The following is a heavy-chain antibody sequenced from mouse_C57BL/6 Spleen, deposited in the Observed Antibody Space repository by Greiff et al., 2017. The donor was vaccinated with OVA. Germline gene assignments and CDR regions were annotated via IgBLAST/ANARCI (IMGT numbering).Heavy chain of an antibody. Sequence: VQLQQSGAELAKPGASVKLSCKASGYTFTSYWMHWVKQRPGQGLEWIGYINPSSGYTKYNQKFKDKATLTADKSSSTAYMQLSSLTYEDSAVYYCASYYGSSYWYFDVWGTGTTVTVSS. CDR1: GYTFTSYW. CDR2: INPSSGYT. V-gene: IGHV1-7*01. J-gene: IGHJ1*03. D-gene: IGHD1-1*01. CDR3: ASYYGSSYWYFDV.